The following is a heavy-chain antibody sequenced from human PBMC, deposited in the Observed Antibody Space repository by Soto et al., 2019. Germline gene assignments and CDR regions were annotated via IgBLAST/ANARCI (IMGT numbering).Heavy chain of an antibody. CDR2: INGGNGNT. CDR1: GNTVPNYA. D-gene: IGHD1-1*01. V-gene: IGHV1-3*01. J-gene: IGHJ5*02. Sequence: ASVKVSCKASGNTVPNYAIHCVRQAPGQRLEWMGWINGGNGNTYYSEHFQGRVTFTRDTSAGTVYMQLSSLTSEDTAVYYCARVMNDKYNWFDPWGQGTLVTVSS. CDR3: ARVMNDKYNWFDP.